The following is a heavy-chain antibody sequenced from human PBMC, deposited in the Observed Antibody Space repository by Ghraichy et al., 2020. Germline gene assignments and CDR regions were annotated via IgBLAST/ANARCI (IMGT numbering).Heavy chain of an antibody. D-gene: IGHD1-26*01. CDR2: IIPIFGTA. J-gene: IGHJ4*02. CDR3: AAPSSGTYYIDY. V-gene: IGHV1-69*13. Sequence: VKVSCKASRGTFSKYAISWVRQAPGQGLEWMGGIIPIFGTANYAQKFQGRVTITADEFTSTAYMELSSLRSDDTAVYYCAAPSSGTYYIDYWGQGTLVTVSS. CDR1: RGTFSKYA.